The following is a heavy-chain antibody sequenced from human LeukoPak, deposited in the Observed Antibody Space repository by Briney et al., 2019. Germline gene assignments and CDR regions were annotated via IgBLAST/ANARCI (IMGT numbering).Heavy chain of an antibody. CDR2: INPRGTST. CDR1: GYSFTSHY. CDR3: ARDNDFDY. D-gene: IGHD2-8*01. J-gene: IGHJ4*02. Sequence: ASVKVSCKASGYSFTSHYMHWVRQAPGQGLEWMGLINPRGTSTIYAEKFQGRLTMTRDMSTSTVYMELSSLRSEDTAFYYCARDNDFDYWGQGTLVTVSS. V-gene: IGHV1-46*01.